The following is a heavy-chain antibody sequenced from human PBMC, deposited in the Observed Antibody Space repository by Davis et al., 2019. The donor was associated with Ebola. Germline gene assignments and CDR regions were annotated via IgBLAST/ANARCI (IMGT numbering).Heavy chain of an antibody. V-gene: IGHV4-30-4*01. Sequence: LRLSCTVSGGSINTGDFHWSWIRQAPGKGLEWIGYIHYSGSTYYNPSLKSRAIMSVDTSKNQFSVKLSSVAAADTAVYYCARGLRHSYGYTLDSWGQGTLVTVSS. CDR2: IHYSGST. CDR3: ARGLRHSYGYTLDS. D-gene: IGHD5-18*01. J-gene: IGHJ4*02. CDR1: GGSINTGDFH.